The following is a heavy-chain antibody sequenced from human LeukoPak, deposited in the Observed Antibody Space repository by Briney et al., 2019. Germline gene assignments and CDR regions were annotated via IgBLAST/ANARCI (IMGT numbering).Heavy chain of an antibody. CDR1: GGTFSSYA. Sequence: SVKVSCKASGGTFSSYAISWVRQAPGQGLEWMGRIIPIPGIANYAQKFQGRVTITADKSTSTAYMELSSLRSEDTAVYYCAMDTVVTRTFDYWGQGTLVTVSS. V-gene: IGHV1-69*04. CDR2: IIPIPGIA. D-gene: IGHD4-23*01. J-gene: IGHJ4*02. CDR3: AMDTVVTRTFDY.